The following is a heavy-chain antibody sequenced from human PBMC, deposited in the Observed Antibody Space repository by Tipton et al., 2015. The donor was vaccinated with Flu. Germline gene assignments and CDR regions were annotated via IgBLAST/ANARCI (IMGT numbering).Heavy chain of an antibody. CDR3: SRSTYYYGSGSSDY. CDR2: VFHSGSK. Sequence: TLSLTCDVSGYSIRSDYYWGWIRQPPGKGLEWIGNVFHSGSKYYNPSLRSRVTISVDTSKNQFSLKLISVTAADTAVYYCSRSTYYYGSGSSDYWGQGTLVAVSS. J-gene: IGHJ4*02. CDR1: GYSIRSDYY. D-gene: IGHD3-10*01. V-gene: IGHV4-38-2*01.